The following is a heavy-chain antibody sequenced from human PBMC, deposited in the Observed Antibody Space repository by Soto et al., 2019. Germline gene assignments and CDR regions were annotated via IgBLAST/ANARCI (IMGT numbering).Heavy chain of an antibody. CDR3: ARDLGIGAAGRGYSFYYGMDI. V-gene: IGHV3-7*03. CDR2: VKQDESEK. D-gene: IGHD6-13*01. J-gene: IGHJ6*02. Sequence: GGSLRLSCAASGFSFSSYWMNWVRQAPGKGLEWVANVKQDESEKYYVDSVKGRFIISRDNAKKSLFLQINSLRVEDTAVYYCARDLGIGAAGRGYSFYYGMDIWGRGTTVTVSS. CDR1: GFSFSSYW.